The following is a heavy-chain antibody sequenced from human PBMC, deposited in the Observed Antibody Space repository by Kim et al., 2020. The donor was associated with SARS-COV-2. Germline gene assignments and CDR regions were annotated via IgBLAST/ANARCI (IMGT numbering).Heavy chain of an antibody. Sequence: SETLSITCTVSGGSISSSSYYWGWIRQPPGKGLEWIGSIYYSGSTYYNPPLKSRVTISVDTSKNQFSLKLSSVTAADTAVYYCARDGRGWTAGLDYWGQGTLVTVSS. V-gene: IGHV4-39*07. CDR3: ARDGRGWTAGLDY. J-gene: IGHJ4*02. CDR1: GGSISSSSYY. CDR2: IYYSGST. D-gene: IGHD6-13*01.